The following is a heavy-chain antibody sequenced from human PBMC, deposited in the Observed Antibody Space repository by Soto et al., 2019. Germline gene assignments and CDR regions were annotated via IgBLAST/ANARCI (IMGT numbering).Heavy chain of an antibody. CDR1: GFTFSGYG. CDR2: IWFDGSDK. V-gene: IGHV3-33*01. Sequence: GGSVRLSCAASGFTFSGYGMHWVRQAPGKGLEWVALIWFDGSDKYYTESVKGRFTISRDNYKSTLYLQMSSLRAEDTAVYYCARLYCSASGCYSVGAFDIRGQGTMVTVSS. D-gene: IGHD2-15*01. CDR3: ARLYCSASGCYSVGAFDI. J-gene: IGHJ3*02.